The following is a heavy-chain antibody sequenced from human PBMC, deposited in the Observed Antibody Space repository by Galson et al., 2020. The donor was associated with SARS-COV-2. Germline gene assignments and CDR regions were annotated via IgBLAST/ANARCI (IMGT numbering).Heavy chain of an antibody. V-gene: IGHV3-30*01. CDR1: GFTFSSYA. D-gene: IGHD2-2*01. J-gene: IGHJ5*02. CDR3: ARGGDIVVVPAEPPADWFDP. CDR2: ISYDGSNK. Sequence: LSLNCAASGFTFSSYAMHWVRQAPGQGLEWVAVISYDGSNKYYADSVKGRFTISRDNSKNTLYLQMNSLRAEDTAVYYCARGGDIVVVPAEPPADWFDPWGQGTLVTVSS.